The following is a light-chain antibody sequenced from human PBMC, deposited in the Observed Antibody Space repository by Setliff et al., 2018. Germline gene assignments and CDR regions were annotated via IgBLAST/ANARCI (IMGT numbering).Light chain of an antibody. V-gene: IGLV2-14*01. CDR1: SSDIGGYNY. CDR3: SSYASSSIPYV. J-gene: IGLJ1*01. Sequence: QSALTQPASVSGSPGQSITISCTGTSSDIGGYNYVSWYQQHSGKAPKLMIYEVSNRPSGVSNRFSGSKSGNTASLTISGLQAEDEVDYYCSSYASSSIPYVFGSGTRSPS. CDR2: EVS.